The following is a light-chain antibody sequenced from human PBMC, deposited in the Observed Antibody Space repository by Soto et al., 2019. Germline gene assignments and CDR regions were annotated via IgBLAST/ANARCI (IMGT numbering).Light chain of an antibody. Sequence: EIVMTQSPATLSVSPGERATLSCRASQSVSSNLAWYQQKPCQAPRLLLYGASTRATGIPARFSGSGSGTKFILTISSLQSEDFAVYYCQQYNNWLPYTFGQGTKLEIK. CDR3: QQYNNWLPYT. V-gene: IGKV3-15*01. J-gene: IGKJ2*01. CDR1: QSVSSN. CDR2: GAS.